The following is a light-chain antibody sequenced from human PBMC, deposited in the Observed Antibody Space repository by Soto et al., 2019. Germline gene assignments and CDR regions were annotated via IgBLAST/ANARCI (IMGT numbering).Light chain of an antibody. CDR3: QQYNTWPRT. J-gene: IGKJ1*01. CDR1: ENVRTF. V-gene: IGKV3-11*01. Sequence: EVVLTQSPATLSLSPGERATLSCRASENVRTFVDWYQQKPGQAPRLLIYGASNRATGIPARFSGSGSGTDFTLTISSLQSEDFAVYYCQQYNTWPRTFGQGTKVETK. CDR2: GAS.